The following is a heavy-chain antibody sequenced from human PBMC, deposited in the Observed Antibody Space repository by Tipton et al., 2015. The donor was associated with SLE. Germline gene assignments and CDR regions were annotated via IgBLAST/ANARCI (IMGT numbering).Heavy chain of an antibody. CDR3: ARDPSDFWSGYFVFDI. CDR2: IYYSGST. V-gene: IGHV4-61*01. J-gene: IGHJ3*02. D-gene: IGHD3-3*01. CDR1: GYSISSGNY. Sequence: TLSLTCAVSGYSISSGNYWGWIRQSPGKGLEWIGYIYYSGSTNYNPSLKSRVTISIDTSKNQFSLKLSSVTAADTAVYYCARDPSDFWSGYFVFDIWGQGTMVTVSS.